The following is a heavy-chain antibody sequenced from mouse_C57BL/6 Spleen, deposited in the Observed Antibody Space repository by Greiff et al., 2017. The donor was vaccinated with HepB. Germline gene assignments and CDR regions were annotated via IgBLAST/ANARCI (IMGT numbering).Heavy chain of an antibody. CDR3: AREGNWFAY. D-gene: IGHD2-1*01. Sequence: VKLQESGPELVKPGASVKISCKASGYAFSSSWMNWVKQRPGKGLEWIGRIYPGDGDTNYNGKFKGKATLTADKSSSTAYMQLSSLTSEDSAVYFCAREGNWFAYWGQGTLVTVSA. CDR1: GYAFSSSW. CDR2: IYPGDGDT. J-gene: IGHJ3*01. V-gene: IGHV1-82*01.